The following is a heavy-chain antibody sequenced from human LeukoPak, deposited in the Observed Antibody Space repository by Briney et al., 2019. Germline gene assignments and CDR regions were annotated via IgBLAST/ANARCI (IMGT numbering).Heavy chain of an antibody. D-gene: IGHD6-13*01. CDR1: GGSFSGYY. J-gene: IGHJ4*02. V-gene: IGHV4-34*01. CDR2: INHSGST. CDR3: ARRQIAAPFDY. Sequence: PSETLSLTCAVYGGSFSGYYWSWIRQPPGKGLEWIGEINHSGSTNYNPSLKSRVTISVDTSKNQFSLKLSSVTAADTAVYYCARRQIAAPFDYWGQGTLVTVSS.